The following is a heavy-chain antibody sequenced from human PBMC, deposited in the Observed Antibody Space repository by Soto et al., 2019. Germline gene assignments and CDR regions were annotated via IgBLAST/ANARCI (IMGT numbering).Heavy chain of an antibody. Sequence: GESLKISCTGSGYAFTSYWIAWVRQMPGKGLEWMGIIYPGDSDTRYSPSFQGQVTISADKSITTAYLPWSSLKASDTAMYYCARGYCTTTICDPWFDPWGQGTLVTVSS. V-gene: IGHV5-51*01. CDR2: IYPGDSDT. D-gene: IGHD2-2*01. CDR1: GYAFTSYW. J-gene: IGHJ5*02. CDR3: ARGYCTTTICDPWFDP.